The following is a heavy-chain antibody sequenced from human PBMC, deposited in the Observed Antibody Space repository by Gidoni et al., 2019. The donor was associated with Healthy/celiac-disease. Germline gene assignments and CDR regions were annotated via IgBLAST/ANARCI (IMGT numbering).Heavy chain of an antibody. Sequence: FTISRDNSKNTLYLQMNSLRAEDTAVYYCAKAGGVVVPAAYPNWFDPWGQGTLVTVSS. D-gene: IGHD2-2*01. CDR3: AKAGGVVVPAAYPNWFDP. V-gene: IGHV3-23*01. J-gene: IGHJ5*02.